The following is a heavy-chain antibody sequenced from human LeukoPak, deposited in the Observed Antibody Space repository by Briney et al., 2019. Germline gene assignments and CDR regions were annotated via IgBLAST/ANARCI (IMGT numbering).Heavy chain of an antibody. Sequence: GSLRLSCAASGFTFSSYGMHWVRQAPGKGLEGVAVIWYDGSNKYYADSVKGRFTISRDNSKNTLYLQMNSLRAEDTAVYYCARTPNYYDSVYYFDYWGQGTLVTVSS. J-gene: IGHJ4*02. CDR2: IWYDGSNK. D-gene: IGHD3-22*01. V-gene: IGHV3-33*01. CDR3: ARTPNYYDSVYYFDY. CDR1: GFTFSSYG.